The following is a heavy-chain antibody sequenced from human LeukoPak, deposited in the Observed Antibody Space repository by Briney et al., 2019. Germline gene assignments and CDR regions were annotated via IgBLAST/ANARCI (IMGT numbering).Heavy chain of an antibody. Sequence: GASVKVSCKASGYTFTSYAMHWVRQAPGQRLEWMGWINAGNGNTKYSQKFQGRVTITRDTSASTAHMELSSLRSEDTAVYYCARPSRWLQYLYFDYWGQGTLVTVSS. CDR1: GYTFTSYA. V-gene: IGHV1-3*01. J-gene: IGHJ4*02. D-gene: IGHD5-24*01. CDR2: INAGNGNT. CDR3: ARPSRWLQYLYFDY.